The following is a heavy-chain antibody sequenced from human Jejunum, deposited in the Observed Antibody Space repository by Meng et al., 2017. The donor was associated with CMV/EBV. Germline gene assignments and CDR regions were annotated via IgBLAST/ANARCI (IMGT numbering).Heavy chain of an antibody. V-gene: IGHV3-15*01. J-gene: IGHJ4*02. CDR1: GFNFRDVW. CDR3: TQQFVSSSYY. CDR2: IKSKADGGTT. D-gene: IGHD6-6*01. Sequence: CGASGFNFRDVWMTWVRQSPGKGLEWIGRIKSKADGGTTDYAGPVKGRFTISRDDSKNTVYLQMNSLKTEDTAVYYCTQQFVSSSYYWGQGTLVTVSS.